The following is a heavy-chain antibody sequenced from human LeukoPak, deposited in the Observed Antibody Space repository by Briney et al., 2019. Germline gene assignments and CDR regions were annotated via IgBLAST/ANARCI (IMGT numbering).Heavy chain of an antibody. CDR3: ARVPGYDSSGYFDY. CDR2: ISNSGSSI. Sequence: PGGSLRLSCAASGFTFSDYFMTWIRQAPGKGLEWVSYISNSGSSIYYADSVRGRFTISRDNAKNSLYLQMDSLRAEDTAVYYCARVPGYDSSGYFDYWGQGTLVTVSS. J-gene: IGHJ4*02. CDR1: GFTFSDYF. D-gene: IGHD3-22*01. V-gene: IGHV3-11*04.